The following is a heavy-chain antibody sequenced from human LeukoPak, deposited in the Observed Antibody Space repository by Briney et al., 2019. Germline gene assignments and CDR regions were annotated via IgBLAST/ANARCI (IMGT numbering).Heavy chain of an antibody. CDR3: AKARRIQLWLS. CDR2: ISGSGGST. J-gene: IGHJ5*02. CDR1: GFSFMTYS. D-gene: IGHD5-18*01. V-gene: IGHV3-23*01. Sequence: GGSLRLSCAASGFSFMTYSMSWVRQAPGKGLEWVSGISGSGGSTYYADSVKGRFTISRDNSKNTLYLQMNSLRAEDTAVYYCAKARRIQLWLSWGQGTLVTVSS.